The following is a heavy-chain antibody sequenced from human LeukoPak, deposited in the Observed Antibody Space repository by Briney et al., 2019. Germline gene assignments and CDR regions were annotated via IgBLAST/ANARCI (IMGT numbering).Heavy chain of an antibody. V-gene: IGHV4-59*01. CDR2: IYYSGST. CDR3: ARGSIRSYLDY. D-gene: IGHD3-3*02. CDR1: GGSISSYY. J-gene: IGHJ4*02. Sequence: SETLSLTCTVSGGSISSYYWSWIRQPPGEGLEWIGYIYYSGSTNYNPSLKSRVTISVDTSKNQFSLKLSSVTAADTAVYYCARGSIRSYLDYWGQGTLVTVSS.